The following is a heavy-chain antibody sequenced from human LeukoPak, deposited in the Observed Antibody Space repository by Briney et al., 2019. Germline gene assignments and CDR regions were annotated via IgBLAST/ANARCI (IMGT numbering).Heavy chain of an antibody. CDR2: INHSGST. J-gene: IGHJ4*02. CDR1: GGSFSGYY. V-gene: IGHV4-34*01. Sequence: SETLSLTCAVYGGSFSGYYWSWIRQPPGKGLEWIGEINHSGSTNYNPSLKSRVTISVDTSKNQFSLKLSSVTAADTAVYYCARCPRWLQSNYFDYWGQGTQVTVSS. D-gene: IGHD5-24*01. CDR3: ARCPRWLQSNYFDY.